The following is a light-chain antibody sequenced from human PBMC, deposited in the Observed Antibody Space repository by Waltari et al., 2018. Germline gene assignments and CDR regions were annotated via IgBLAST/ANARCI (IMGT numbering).Light chain of an antibody. V-gene: IGLV2-14*01. CDR2: DVN. J-gene: IGLJ2*01. CDR3: VSYASGSTSVI. CDR1: NSDVGAYNY. Sequence: QSALTQPASVSGSPGQSITISCAGTNSDVGAYNYVSWYQQHPGKAPKLMIYDVNSRPSDISGRFSGSKSGNTASLTISGLQTEDEADYYCVSYASGSTSVIFGGGTRLTVL.